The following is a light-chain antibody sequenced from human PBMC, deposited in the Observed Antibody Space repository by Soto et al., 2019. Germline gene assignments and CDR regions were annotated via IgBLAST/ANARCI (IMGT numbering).Light chain of an antibody. V-gene: IGKV3-20*01. J-gene: IGKJ1*01. Sequence: ALTHSPGTLSLSPGERPTLSSPPRQTVSGSYLAWYQHKPGQAPRLLIHGASTRATGIPDRFSGSGSGTDFTLTISRLEPEDSGIYHCHQHGGSPETFGQGTKVDIK. CDR3: HQHGGSPET. CDR2: GAS. CDR1: QTVSGSY.